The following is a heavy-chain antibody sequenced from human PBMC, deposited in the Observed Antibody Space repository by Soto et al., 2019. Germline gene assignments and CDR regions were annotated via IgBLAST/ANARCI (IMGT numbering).Heavy chain of an antibody. CDR2: IIPIFGTA. CDR1: GGTFSSYA. V-gene: IGHV1-69*13. Sequence: SVKVSCKASGGTFSSYAISWVRQAPGQGLEWMGGIIPIFGTANYAQKFQGRVTITADESTSTAYMELSSLRSEDTAVYYCARSLLGYCSGGSCYRLPFDYWGQGTLVTVSS. CDR3: ARSLLGYCSGGSCYRLPFDY. D-gene: IGHD2-15*01. J-gene: IGHJ4*02.